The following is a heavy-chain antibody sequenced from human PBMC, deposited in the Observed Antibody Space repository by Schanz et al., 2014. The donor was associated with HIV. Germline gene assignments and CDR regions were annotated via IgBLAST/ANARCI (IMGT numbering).Heavy chain of an antibody. CDR3: ARDRMVYAQAPLYYFDY. V-gene: IGHV3-33*01. Sequence: QVQLVESGGGVVQPGRSLGLSCAVSGFTFSSYGMHWVRQAPGKGLEWVAVIWYDGSNKYYADSVKGRFTISRDNSKNTLYLQMNSLRAEDTAVYYCARDRMVYAQAPLYYFDYWGQGTLVTVSS. CDR1: GFTFSSYG. D-gene: IGHD2-8*01. J-gene: IGHJ4*02. CDR2: IWYDGSNK.